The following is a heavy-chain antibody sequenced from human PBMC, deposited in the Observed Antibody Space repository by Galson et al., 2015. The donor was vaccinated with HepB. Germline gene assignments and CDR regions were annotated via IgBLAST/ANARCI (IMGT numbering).Heavy chain of an antibody. J-gene: IGHJ4*02. Sequence: SLRLSCAASGFTFSSYWMSWVRQAPGKGLEWVANIKQDGSEKYYVDSVKGRFTISRDNAKNSLYLQMNSLRAEDTAVYYCHYSSGYYYGVDYWGQGTLVTVSS. CDR1: GFTFSSYW. D-gene: IGHD3-22*01. V-gene: IGHV3-7*01. CDR3: HYSSGYYYGVDY. CDR2: IKQDGSEK.